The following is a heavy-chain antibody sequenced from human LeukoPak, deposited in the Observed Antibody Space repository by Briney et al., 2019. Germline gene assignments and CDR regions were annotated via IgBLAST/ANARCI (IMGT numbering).Heavy chain of an antibody. Sequence: GSLRLSCAASGFTFSSHAMSWVRQPPGKGLEWIGEINHSGSTNYNPSLKSRVTISVDTSKNQFSLKLSSVTAADTAVYYCVRGNNDYVYLSVIDYWGQGTLVTVSS. D-gene: IGHD4-17*01. CDR1: GFTFSSHA. J-gene: IGHJ4*02. CDR3: VRGNNDYVYLSVIDY. V-gene: IGHV4-34*01. CDR2: INHSGST.